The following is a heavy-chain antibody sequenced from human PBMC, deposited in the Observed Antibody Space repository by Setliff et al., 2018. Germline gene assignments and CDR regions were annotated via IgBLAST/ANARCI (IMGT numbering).Heavy chain of an antibody. CDR2: IIPIFGTA. V-gene: IGHV1-69*13. D-gene: IGHD5-18*01. CDR1: GYTFTSYG. Sequence: GASVKVSCKASGYTFTSYGISWVRQAPGQGLEWMGGIIPIFGTANYAQKFQGRVTITADESTSTAYMELSRLTSDDTAVYYCARGKSVTASNWFDPWGQGTLVTVSS. CDR3: ARGKSVTASNWFDP. J-gene: IGHJ5*02.